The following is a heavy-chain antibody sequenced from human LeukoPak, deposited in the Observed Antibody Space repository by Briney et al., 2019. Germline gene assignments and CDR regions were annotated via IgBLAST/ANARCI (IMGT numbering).Heavy chain of an antibody. Sequence: GGSLRLSCAASGFTFSSYEMNWVRQAPGKGLEWVSYISSSGSTIYYADSVKGRFTISRDNAKNSLYLQMNSLRAEDTAVYYCATLYSSSWYGKGAFDIWGQGTMVTVSS. CDR3: ATLYSSSWYGKGAFDI. CDR2: ISSSGSTI. CDR1: GFTFSSYE. D-gene: IGHD6-13*01. V-gene: IGHV3-48*03. J-gene: IGHJ3*02.